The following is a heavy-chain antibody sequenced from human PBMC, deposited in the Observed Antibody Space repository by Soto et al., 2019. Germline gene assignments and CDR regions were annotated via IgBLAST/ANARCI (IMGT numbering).Heavy chain of an antibody. J-gene: IGHJ4*02. CDR3: AKDEGLDPMIVVADLTLFDY. D-gene: IGHD3-22*01. V-gene: IGHV3-23*01. Sequence: GGSLRLSCAASGFTFSSYAMSWVRQAPGKGLEWVSAISGSGGSTYYADSVKGRFTISRENSKNTLYLQMNSLRAEDTAVYYCAKDEGLDPMIVVADLTLFDYWGQGTLVTVSS. CDR1: GFTFSSYA. CDR2: ISGSGGST.